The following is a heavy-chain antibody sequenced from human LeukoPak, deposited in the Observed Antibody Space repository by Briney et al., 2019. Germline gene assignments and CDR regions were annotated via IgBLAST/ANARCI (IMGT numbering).Heavy chain of an antibody. CDR1: GFTVSSNY. V-gene: IGHV3-66*01. Sequence: GGSLRLSCAASGFTVSSNYMGWVRKAPGKGLEWVSVIYSGGDTYYADSVKGRFTISRDNSKNMIYLEMTSLKAEDTAVYYCAKERNLEIAVAGTIFDYWGQGTLVTVSS. D-gene: IGHD6-19*01. J-gene: IGHJ4*02. CDR3: AKERNLEIAVAGTIFDY. CDR2: IYSGGDT.